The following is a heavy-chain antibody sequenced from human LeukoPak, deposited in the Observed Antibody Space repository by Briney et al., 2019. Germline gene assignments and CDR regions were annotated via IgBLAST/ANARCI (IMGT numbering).Heavy chain of an antibody. CDR2: IIPIFGTA. CDR3: ARDVNTPEYYFDY. Sequence: SVKVSCKASGGTFISYAISWVRQATGQGLEWMGGIIPIFGTANYAQKFQGRVTITADESTSTAYMELSSLRSEDTAVYYCARDVNTPEYYFDYWGQGTLVTVSS. CDR1: GGTFISYA. D-gene: IGHD1/OR15-1a*01. V-gene: IGHV1-69*01. J-gene: IGHJ4*02.